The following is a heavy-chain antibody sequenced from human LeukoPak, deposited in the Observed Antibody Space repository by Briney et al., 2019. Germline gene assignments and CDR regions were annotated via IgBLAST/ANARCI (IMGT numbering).Heavy chain of an antibody. V-gene: IGHV3-9*03. D-gene: IGHD1-1*01. J-gene: IGHJ3*02. CDR3: ARTNTIDAFDI. Sequence: GRSLRLSCAASGFTFDDYAMHWVRQAPGKGLEWVSGISWNSGSIGYADSVKGRFTISRDNAKNSLYLQMNSLRAEDMALYYCARTNTIDAFDIWGQGTMVTVSS. CDR2: ISWNSGSI. CDR1: GFTFDDYA.